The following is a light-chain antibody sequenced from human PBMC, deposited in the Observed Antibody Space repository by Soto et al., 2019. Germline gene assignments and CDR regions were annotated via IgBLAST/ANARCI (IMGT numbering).Light chain of an antibody. J-gene: IGKJ2*01. CDR2: WAS. V-gene: IGKV4-1*01. Sequence: DIVMTQSPDSLAVSLGERATINCKSSQSVLYSSNNKNYLAWYQQKPGQPPKLLIYWASTRESGVPDRFSGSWSGTDFPLTISSLQAEDVAVYYCQQYYSTPQTFGQGTKLEIK. CDR3: QQYYSTPQT. CDR1: QSVLYSSNNKNY.